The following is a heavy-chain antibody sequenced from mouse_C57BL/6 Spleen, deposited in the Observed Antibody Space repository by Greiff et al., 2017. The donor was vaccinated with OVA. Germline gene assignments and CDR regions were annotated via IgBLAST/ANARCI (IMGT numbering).Heavy chain of an antibody. CDR1: GYTFTSYW. V-gene: IGHV1-61*01. D-gene: IGHD4-1*01. J-gene: IGHJ3*01. Sequence: QVQLQQPGAELVRPGSSVKLSCKASGYTFTSYWMDWVKQRPGQGLEWIGMIYPSDCATHYHQKFQDQATFTVDKSSSTAYMQLSSLTSEDSAVYYCALTGSFAYWGQGTLVTVSA. CDR2: IYPSDCAT. CDR3: ALTGSFAY.